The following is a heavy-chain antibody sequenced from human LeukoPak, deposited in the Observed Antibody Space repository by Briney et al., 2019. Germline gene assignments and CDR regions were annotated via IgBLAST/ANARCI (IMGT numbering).Heavy chain of an antibody. D-gene: IGHD5-12*01. CDR3: ARALYNDYDYDFDY. V-gene: IGHV4-61*02. J-gene: IGHJ4*02. Sequence: SETLSLTCTVSGGSITSGTYYWTWIRQPAGKGLEWIGRIYASGSTNYNPSLKSRVTTSVDTSKNQFSLKLSSVTAADTAVYYCARALYNDYDYDFDYWGQGTLVTVSS. CDR2: IYASGST. CDR1: GGSITSGTYY.